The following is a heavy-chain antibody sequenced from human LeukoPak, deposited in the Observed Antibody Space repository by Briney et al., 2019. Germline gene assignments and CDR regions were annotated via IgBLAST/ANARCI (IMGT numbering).Heavy chain of an antibody. CDR1: GGSISSYY. D-gene: IGHD3-22*01. CDR3: ARDRTYDRGAFDI. J-gene: IGHJ3*02. V-gene: IGHV4-59*01. Sequence: SETLSLTCTVSGGSISSYYWSWIRQPAGKGLEWIGYIYYSGSTNYNPSLKSRVTISVDTSKNQFSLKLSSVTAADTAVYYCARDRTYDRGAFDIWGQGTMITVSS. CDR2: IYYSGST.